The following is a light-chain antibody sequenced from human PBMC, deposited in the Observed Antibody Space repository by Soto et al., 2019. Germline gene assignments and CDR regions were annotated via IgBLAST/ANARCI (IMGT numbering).Light chain of an antibody. CDR3: QQSYSTPPT. CDR2: AAS. V-gene: IGKV1-39*01. Sequence: DIQMTQSPSTLSASVVDRVTITCRASQSISSYLNWYQQKPGKAPKLLIYAASSLQSGVPSRFSGSGYGTDFNLTISSLQTEDFATYDCQQSYSTPPTFGQGTKVDIK. J-gene: IGKJ1*01. CDR1: QSISSY.